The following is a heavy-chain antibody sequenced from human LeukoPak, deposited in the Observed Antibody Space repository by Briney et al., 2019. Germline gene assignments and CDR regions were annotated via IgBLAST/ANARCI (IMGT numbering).Heavy chain of an antibody. CDR2: IYSGGST. CDR1: GFTVSSNF. D-gene: IGHD2-2*01. Sequence: GGSLRLSCAVSGFTVSSNFMSWVRQAPGKELEWVSVIYSGGSTHYADSVKGRFTISRDNSKNTLFLQMNSLRAEDTAVYYCAKAFKKDIVVVPAAIGDYFDYWGQGTLVTVSS. J-gene: IGHJ4*02. CDR3: AKAFKKDIVVVPAAIGDYFDY. V-gene: IGHV3-53*01.